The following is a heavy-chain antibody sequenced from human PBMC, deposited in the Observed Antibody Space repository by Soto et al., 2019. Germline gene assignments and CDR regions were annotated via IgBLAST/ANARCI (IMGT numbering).Heavy chain of an antibody. J-gene: IGHJ5*02. CDR1: GFTVSSNY. Sequence: GGSLRLSCAASGFTVSSNYMSWVRQAPGEGLEWVSVIYSGGSTYYADSVKGRFTISRDNSKNTLYLQMNSLRAEDTAVYYCARLGYGSLEGLRGFDPWGQGTLVTVSS. V-gene: IGHV3-53*01. CDR3: ARLGYGSLEGLRGFDP. D-gene: IGHD3-3*01. CDR2: IYSGGST.